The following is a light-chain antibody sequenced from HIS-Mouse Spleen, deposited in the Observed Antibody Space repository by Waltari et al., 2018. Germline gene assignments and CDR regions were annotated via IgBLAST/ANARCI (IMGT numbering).Light chain of an antibody. CDR2: EDS. CDR3: YSTDSSGNHRV. V-gene: IGLV3-10*01. Sequence: SYELTQPPSVSVSLGQTARITCSGDALPKKYAYWYQQKSGHAPVLVIYEDSKRPSGIPERFSGSSSGTMATLTISGAQVEDEADYYCYSTDSSGNHRVFGGGTKLSVL. J-gene: IGLJ2*01. CDR1: ALPKKY.